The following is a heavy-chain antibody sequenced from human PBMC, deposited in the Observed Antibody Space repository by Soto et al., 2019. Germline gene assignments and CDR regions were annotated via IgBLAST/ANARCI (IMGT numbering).Heavy chain of an antibody. D-gene: IGHD3-22*01. CDR3: ARVPYYYDSSGYYWSAFDI. J-gene: IGHJ3*02. CDR2: ISAYNGNT. V-gene: IGHV1-18*01. Sequence: ASVKVSCKASGYTFTSYGNSWVRQAPGQELEWMGWISAYNGNTNYAQKLQGRVTMAADTSTSTAYMELRSLRSDDTAVYCCARVPYYYDSSGYYWSAFDIWGQGTMVTVS. CDR1: GYTFTSYG.